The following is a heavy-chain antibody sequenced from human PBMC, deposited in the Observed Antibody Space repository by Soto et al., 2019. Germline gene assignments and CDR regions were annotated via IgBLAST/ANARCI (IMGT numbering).Heavy chain of an antibody. CDR1: GFTFSSYW. CDR3: ARDRAGYYDFWSGSGRYGMDV. D-gene: IGHD3-3*01. V-gene: IGHV3-7*03. Sequence: EVQLVESGGGLVQPGGSLRLSCAASGFTFSSYWMSWVRQAPGKGLEWVANIKQDGSEKYYVDSLKGLFTIYRDNAKNSMYMQMNSLRAEDTAVYYCARDRAGYYDFWSGSGRYGMDVWGQGTTVTVSS. J-gene: IGHJ6*02. CDR2: IKQDGSEK.